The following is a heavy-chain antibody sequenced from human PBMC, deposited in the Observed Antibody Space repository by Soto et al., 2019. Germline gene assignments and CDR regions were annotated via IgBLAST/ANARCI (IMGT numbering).Heavy chain of an antibody. CDR3: ARDTKNSQNRYSSRWAIDY. CDR2: ISYDGSNK. V-gene: IGHV3-30-3*01. J-gene: IGHJ4*02. D-gene: IGHD6-13*01. CDR1: GFTFSSYA. Sequence: QVQLVESGGGVVQPGRSLRLSCAASGFTFSSYAMHWVRQAPGKGLEWVAVISYDGSNKYYADSVKGRFTISRDNSKNXLXLQMNSLRAEDTAVYYCARDTKNSQNRYSSRWAIDYWGQGTLVTVSS.